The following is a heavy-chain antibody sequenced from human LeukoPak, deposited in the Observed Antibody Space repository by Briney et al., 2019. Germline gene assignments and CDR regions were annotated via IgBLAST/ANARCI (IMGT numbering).Heavy chain of an antibody. CDR1: GGSISGYS. D-gene: IGHD1-14*01. V-gene: IGHV4-4*07. J-gene: IGHJ5*02. CDR3: ARDNPAGP. Sequence: SETLSLTCSVSGGSISGYSWSWIRQSAAKGLEWIGRVYTSGSTNYNPSFKSRATMSIDTSKKQFSLKLYTVTAADTAVYYCARDNPAGPWGQGTLVTVSS. CDR2: VYTSGST.